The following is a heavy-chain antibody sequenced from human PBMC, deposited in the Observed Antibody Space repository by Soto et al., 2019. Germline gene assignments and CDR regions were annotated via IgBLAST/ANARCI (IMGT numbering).Heavy chain of an antibody. Sequence: VASVKGSCKASGGTLSSYAISWVRQAPGQGLEWMGGIIPIFGTANYAQKFQGRVTITADESTSTAYMELSSLRSEDTAVYYCARSGYGSGSYVFDYWGQGTLVTVSS. CDR1: GGTLSSYA. J-gene: IGHJ4*02. CDR2: IIPIFGTA. CDR3: ARSGYGSGSYVFDY. V-gene: IGHV1-69*13. D-gene: IGHD3-10*01.